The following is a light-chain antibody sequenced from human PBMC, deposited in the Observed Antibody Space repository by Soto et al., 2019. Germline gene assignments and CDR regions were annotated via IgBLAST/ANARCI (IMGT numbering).Light chain of an antibody. CDR3: SSYTSRKSVV. CDR2: DVT. CDR1: SSDVGGYNY. J-gene: IGLJ2*01. V-gene: IGLV2-14*03. Sequence: QSVLTQPASVSGSPGQSITIFCTGTSSDVGGYNYVSWYQQRPGKPPKLMIYDVTNRPSGVSNRFSGSKSGSTASLTISGHQDEDEGDYYASSYTSRKSVVFGGGTKVTVL.